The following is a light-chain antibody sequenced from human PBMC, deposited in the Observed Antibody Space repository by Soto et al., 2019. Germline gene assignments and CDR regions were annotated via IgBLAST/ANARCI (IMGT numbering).Light chain of an antibody. CDR1: SSNTGAGFD. J-gene: IGLJ1*01. V-gene: IGLV1-40*01. CDR2: RNT. CDR3: QTYDNGLSAVSV. Sequence: QSLPTQPPSASGAPGQRVTIPCTGSSSNTGAGFDVHWYKQLPGTAPKLLMYRNTNRPPALPDRFSASKSATSAPLAITGRQAGDEAVFILQTYDNGLSAVSVFGTGPNVTVL.